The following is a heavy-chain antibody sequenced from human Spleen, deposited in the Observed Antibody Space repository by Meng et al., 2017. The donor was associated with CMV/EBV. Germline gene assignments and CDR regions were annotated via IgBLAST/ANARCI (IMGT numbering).Heavy chain of an antibody. J-gene: IGHJ5*02. V-gene: IGHV4-39*07. CDR2: IYYSGST. CDR3: ARVTGSTGWIDP. CDR1: GGSISSSSYY. Sequence: GSLRLSCTVSGGSISSSSYYWGWIRQPPGKGLEWIGSIYYSGSTYYNPSLKSRLTMSVDTSKNQFSLRLRSVTAADTAVYYCARVTGSTGWIDPWGQGTLVTVSS. D-gene: IGHD1-7*01.